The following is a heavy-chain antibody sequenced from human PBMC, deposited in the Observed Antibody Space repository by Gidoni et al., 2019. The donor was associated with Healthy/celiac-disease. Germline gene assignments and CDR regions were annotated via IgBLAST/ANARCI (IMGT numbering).Heavy chain of an antibody. D-gene: IGHD4-17*01. Sequence: EVQLVQSGAEVKKPGEPPTISRKGSGYSFTSYWIGWVRQMPGKGLEWMGIIYPGDSDTRYSPSFQSQVTISADKSISTAYLQWSSLKASDTAMYYCARLLGYGDYPRGFDYWGQGTLVTVSS. J-gene: IGHJ4*02. CDR1: GYSFTSYW. CDR2: IYPGDSDT. V-gene: IGHV5-51*03. CDR3: ARLLGYGDYPRGFDY.